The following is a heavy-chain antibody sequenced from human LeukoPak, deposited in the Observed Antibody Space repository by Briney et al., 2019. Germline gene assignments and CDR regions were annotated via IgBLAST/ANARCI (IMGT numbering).Heavy chain of an antibody. Sequence: SETLSLTCAVYGGSLRADFWSWIRQPPGKGLEWIGDIHPGGSTKYNPSLESRVTISVDTSKNQFSLRLTSMTAADTAVYYCARAPDRIRFDPWGQGALVTVSS. CDR3: ARAPDRIRFDP. CDR2: IHPGGST. CDR1: GGSLRADF. V-gene: IGHV4-34*01. D-gene: IGHD1-14*01. J-gene: IGHJ5*02.